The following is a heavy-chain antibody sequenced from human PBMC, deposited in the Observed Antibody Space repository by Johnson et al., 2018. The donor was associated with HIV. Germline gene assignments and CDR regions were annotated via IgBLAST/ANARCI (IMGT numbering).Heavy chain of an antibody. V-gene: IGHV3-53*01. CDR1: GLSVSYGY. CDR3: ARDGFWGDVWWGAFDI. CDR2: IYSGGNT. J-gene: IGHJ3*02. Sequence: VQLVESGGGLIQPGGSLRLSCAASGLSVSYGYMTWVRQAPVKGLEWVSVIYSGGNTYYADSVKGRFTISRDNAKNSLYLQMNSLRVEDTAVYYCARDGFWGDVWWGAFDIWGQGTKVTVSS. D-gene: IGHD2-21*01.